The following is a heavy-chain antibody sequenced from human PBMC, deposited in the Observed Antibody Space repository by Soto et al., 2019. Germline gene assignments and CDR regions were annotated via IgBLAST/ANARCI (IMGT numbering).Heavy chain of an antibody. CDR1: GFTFSSYW. CDR2: INSDGSST. V-gene: IGHV3-74*01. J-gene: IGHJ4*02. Sequence: EVQLVESGGGLVQPGGSQRLSCAASGFTFSSYWMHWVRQAPGKGLVWVSRINSDGSSTSYADSVKGRVTISRDNAKNTLYLQMNSLRAEDTAVYYCVRTSLVVAAATREDYWGQGTLVTVSS. CDR3: VRTSLVVAAATREDY. D-gene: IGHD2-15*01.